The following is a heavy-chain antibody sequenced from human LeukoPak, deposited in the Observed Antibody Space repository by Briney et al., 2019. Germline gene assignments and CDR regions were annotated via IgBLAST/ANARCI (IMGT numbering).Heavy chain of an antibody. J-gene: IGHJ4*02. V-gene: IGHV1-18*01. Sequence: ASVKVSCKASGGTFSSYAISWVRQAPGQGLEWMGWISAYNGNTNYAQKLQGRVTMTTDTSTSTAYMELRSLRSDDTAVYYCARDHLARDFDYWGQGTLVTVSS. CDR2: ISAYNGNT. CDR1: GGTFSSYA. CDR3: ARDHLARDFDY. D-gene: IGHD6-6*01.